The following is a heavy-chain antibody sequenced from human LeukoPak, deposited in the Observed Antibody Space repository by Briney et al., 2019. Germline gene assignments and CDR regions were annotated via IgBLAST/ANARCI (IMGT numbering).Heavy chain of an antibody. CDR3: ARGGGLDV. J-gene: IGHJ6*02. CDR1: GFTFSSYW. CDR2: INHNGNVN. V-gene: IGHV3-7*03. D-gene: IGHD3-16*01. Sequence: PGGSLRLSCAASGFTFSSYWMNWACQAPGKGLEWVASINHNGNVNYYVDSVKGRFTISRDNDKNSLYLQMSNLRAADTAVYFCARGGGLDVWGQGATVTVSS.